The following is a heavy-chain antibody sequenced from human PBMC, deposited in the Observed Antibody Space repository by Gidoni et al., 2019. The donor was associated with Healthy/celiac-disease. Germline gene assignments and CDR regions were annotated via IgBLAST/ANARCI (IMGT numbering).Heavy chain of an antibody. J-gene: IGHJ3*02. CDR3: ARDSDWNEHDAFDI. Sequence: EVQLVESGGGLVQPGGSLRLSCAASGFTFSSYSMNWVRQAPGKGLEWVSYMSSSSSTIYYADSVKGRFTISRDNAKNSLYLQMNSLRAEDTAVYYCARDSDWNEHDAFDIWGQGTMVTVSS. CDR2: MSSSSSTI. D-gene: IGHD1-1*01. V-gene: IGHV3-48*01. CDR1: GFTFSSYS.